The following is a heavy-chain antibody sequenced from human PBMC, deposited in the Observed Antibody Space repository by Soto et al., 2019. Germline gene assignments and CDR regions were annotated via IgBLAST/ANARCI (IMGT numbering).Heavy chain of an antibody. CDR1: GFTFSSYE. CDR2: ISGSGSTI. CDR3: VSQGVNNHYGMDV. D-gene: IGHD2-21*01. J-gene: IGHJ6*02. Sequence: GGSLRLSCAGSGFTFSSYEMDWVRQAPGKGLQLVSYISGSGSTIYYADSVKGRFTISRDNAKNSLYLQMNSLRAEDTAVYYCVSQGVNNHYGMDVWGQGTTVTV. V-gene: IGHV3-48*03.